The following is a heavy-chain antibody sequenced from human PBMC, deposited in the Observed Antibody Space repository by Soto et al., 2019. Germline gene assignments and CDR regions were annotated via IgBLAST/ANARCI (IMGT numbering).Heavy chain of an antibody. Sequence: QITLRESGPSLVKPTETLTLPCTFSGFSLTTTGVGVGWIRQPPGKALEWLAVVFWDGGERYSPSLKSRVTITKDTSKDQVVLTMTNMDPADTATYYCTQVYGSGSWGWYFHSWGQGTLGTVSS. CDR2: VFWDGGE. D-gene: IGHD1-26*01. V-gene: IGHV2-5*02. CDR1: GFSLTTTGVG. J-gene: IGHJ4*02. CDR3: TQVYGSGSWGWYFHS.